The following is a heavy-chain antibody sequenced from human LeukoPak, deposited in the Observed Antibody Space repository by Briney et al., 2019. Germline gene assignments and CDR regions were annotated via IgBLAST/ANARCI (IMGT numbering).Heavy chain of an antibody. J-gene: IGHJ5*02. Sequence: ASVKVSCKASGGTFSSYTISWVRQAPGQGLXXXXXXXXXXGIANYAQKFQGRVTITADKSTSTAYMELSSLRSEDTAVYYCARDCSSTSCYTPGDWFDPWGQGTLVTVSS. V-gene: IGHV1-69*10. D-gene: IGHD2-2*02. CDR1: GGTFSSYT. CDR2: XXXXXGIA. CDR3: ARDCSSTSCYTPGDWFDP.